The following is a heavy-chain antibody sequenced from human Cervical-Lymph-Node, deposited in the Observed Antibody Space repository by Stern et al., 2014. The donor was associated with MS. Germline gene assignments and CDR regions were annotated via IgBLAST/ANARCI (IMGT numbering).Heavy chain of an antibody. CDR2: INPNSGGT. CDR1: GYTFTDYY. D-gene: IGHD2-2*01. Sequence: VQLVQSGAEVKKPGASVKVSCTASGYTFTDYYVHWVRQAPGQGLEWTGWINPNSGGTRDATNFPGRGTMSRGTANTLASMGHDRLRSDDTAVYYCARAPFCSSPSCYWFDPWGQGTLVTVAS. CDR3: ARAPFCSSPSCYWFDP. J-gene: IGHJ5*02. V-gene: IGHV1-2*02.